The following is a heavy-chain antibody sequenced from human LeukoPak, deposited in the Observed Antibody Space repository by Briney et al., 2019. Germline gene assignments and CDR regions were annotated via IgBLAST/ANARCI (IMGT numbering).Heavy chain of an antibody. CDR1: GYTFTGYY. J-gene: IGHJ3*02. Sequence: ASVKVSCKAIGYTFTGYYVHWVRQAPGQGLEHIGWVNPGPGDTNYAQNFRGRVTLTRDTSINTAYMELRGLTSDDTAVYYCARGDYDFWSGHPRGAFDIWGQGTMVTVSS. D-gene: IGHD3-3*01. CDR3: ARGDYDFWSGHPRGAFDI. V-gene: IGHV1-2*02. CDR2: VNPGPGDT.